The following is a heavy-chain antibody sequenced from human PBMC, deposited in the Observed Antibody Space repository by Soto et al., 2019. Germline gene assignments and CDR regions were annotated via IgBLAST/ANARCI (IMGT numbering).Heavy chain of an antibody. CDR3: AKVPTVTGRFDY. J-gene: IGHJ4*02. CDR2: ISGSGGST. Sequence: GSLRLSCAASGFTFSSYAMSWVRQAPGKGLEWVSAISGSGGSTYYADSVKGRFTISRDNSKNTLYLQMNSLRAEDTAVYYCAKVPTVTGRFDYWGQGTLVTVSS. D-gene: IGHD4-17*01. V-gene: IGHV3-23*01. CDR1: GFTFSSYA.